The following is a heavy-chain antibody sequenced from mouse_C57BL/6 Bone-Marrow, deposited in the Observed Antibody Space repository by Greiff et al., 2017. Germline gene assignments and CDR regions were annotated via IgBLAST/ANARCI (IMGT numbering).Heavy chain of an antibody. Sequence: QVQLKESGAELARPGASVKLSCKASGYTFTSYCISWVKQRTGQGLEWIGEIYPRSGNTYYNEKFKGKATLTADKSSSTAYMELRSLPYEDSAVYFCARGLPSYFDYWGQGTTLTVSS. D-gene: IGHD6-1*01. CDR2: IYPRSGNT. J-gene: IGHJ2*01. CDR3: ARGLPSYFDY. V-gene: IGHV1-81*01. CDR1: GYTFTSYC.